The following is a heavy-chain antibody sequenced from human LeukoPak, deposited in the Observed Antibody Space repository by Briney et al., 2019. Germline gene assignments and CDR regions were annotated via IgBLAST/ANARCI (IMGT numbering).Heavy chain of an antibody. CDR3: AKDGASIVGATSAFDY. V-gene: IGHV3-48*04. CDR1: GFTFSSYS. D-gene: IGHD1-26*01. CDR2: ISSSSSTI. J-gene: IGHJ4*02. Sequence: GGSLRLSCAASGFTFSSYSMNWVRQAPGKGLEWVSYISSSSSTIYYADSVKGRFTISRDNAKNSLYLQMNSLRAEDTALYYCAKDGASIVGATSAFDYWGQGTLVTVSS.